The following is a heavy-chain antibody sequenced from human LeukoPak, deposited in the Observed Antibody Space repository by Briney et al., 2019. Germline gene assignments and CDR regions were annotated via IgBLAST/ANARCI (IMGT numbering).Heavy chain of an antibody. CDR1: GYTFTDYY. CDR3: ARVRIGQQLDKYYYYAMDV. Sequence: ASVKVSCKASGYTFTDYYMHWVRQAPGQGLEWMGWINPNSGGTNYAQKFQGRVTMTTDTSISTVYMKVSRLRSDDTAVYYCARVRIGQQLDKYYYYAMDVWGQGTTVTVSS. CDR2: INPNSGGT. J-gene: IGHJ6*02. D-gene: IGHD6-13*01. V-gene: IGHV1-2*02.